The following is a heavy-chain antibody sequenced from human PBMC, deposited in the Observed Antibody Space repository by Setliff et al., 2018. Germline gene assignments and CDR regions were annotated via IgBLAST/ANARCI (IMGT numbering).Heavy chain of an antibody. CDR3: ARTGTSRYFDY. V-gene: IGHV4-39*01. CDR1: GGSINSGVYY. Sequence: PSETLSLTCTVSGGSINSGVYYWGWIRQPPGKGLEWIGRIYHGGDTYYNASLKSRLTISVDTSKNQFSLKLRSVNAADTAVYYCARTGTSRYFDYWGQGTQVTVSS. CDR2: IYHGGDT. D-gene: IGHD1-1*01. J-gene: IGHJ4*02.